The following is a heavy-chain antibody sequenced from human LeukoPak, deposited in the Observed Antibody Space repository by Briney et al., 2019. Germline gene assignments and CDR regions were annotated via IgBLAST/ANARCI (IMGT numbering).Heavy chain of an antibody. CDR2: IYHSGST. CDR1: GGSLSGGFT. J-gene: IGHJ5*02. CDR3: ARGDYGGPGA. D-gene: IGHD4-23*01. Sequence: KASETLSLTCAVSGGSLSGGFTWSWIRQPLGKDLEWIGFIYHSGSTYYNPSLKSRVTISIDTSKNQVSLNLTSVTAADTAMYFCARGDYGGPGAWGQGILVTVSS. V-gene: IGHV4-30-2*01.